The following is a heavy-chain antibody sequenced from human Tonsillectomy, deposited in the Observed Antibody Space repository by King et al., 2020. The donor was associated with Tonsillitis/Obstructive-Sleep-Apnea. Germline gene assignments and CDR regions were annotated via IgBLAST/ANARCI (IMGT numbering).Heavy chain of an antibody. CDR2: INHSGST. D-gene: IGHD2-2*01. V-gene: IGHV4-34*01. CDR3: AAANIVVVPAAMNYYYYMDV. J-gene: IGHJ6*03. Sequence: VQLQQWGAGLLKPSETLSLTCAVYGGSFSGYYWSWIRQPPGKGLEWIGEINHSGSTNYNPSLKSRVTISVDTSKNQFSLKLTSVTAADTAGYYCAAANIVVVPAAMNYYYYMDVWGRGTTVTVSS. CDR1: GGSFSGYY.